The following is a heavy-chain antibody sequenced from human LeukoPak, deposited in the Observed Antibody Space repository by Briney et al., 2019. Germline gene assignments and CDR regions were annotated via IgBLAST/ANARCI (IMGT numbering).Heavy chain of an antibody. D-gene: IGHD6-13*01. V-gene: IGHV4-39*07. CDR3: ARHRGPFSSSWPRRSYYFDY. CDR2: IYYSGST. Sequence: SETLSLTCTVSGGSISSSSYYWGWIRQPPGKGLEWIGSIYYSGSTYYNPSLKSRVTISVDTSKDQFSLKLSSVTAADTAVYYCARHRGPFSSSWPRRSYYFDYWGQGTLVTVSS. J-gene: IGHJ4*02. CDR1: GGSISSSSYY.